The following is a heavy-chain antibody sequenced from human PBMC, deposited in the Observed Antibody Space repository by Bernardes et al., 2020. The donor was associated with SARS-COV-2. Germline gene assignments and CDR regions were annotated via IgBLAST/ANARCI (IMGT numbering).Heavy chain of an antibody. V-gene: IGHV4-59*13. CDR3: ARTDGPGNWFDP. Sequence: SETLSLTCTVSGGSITSDYWSWIRQPPGKRLEWIGQIYYTGRTSYSPSFNSRVTISVDASKNQFSLRLTSVTAADTAVYYCARTDGPGNWFDPWGQGTRVT. CDR1: GGSITSDY. CDR2: IYYTGRT. J-gene: IGHJ5*02.